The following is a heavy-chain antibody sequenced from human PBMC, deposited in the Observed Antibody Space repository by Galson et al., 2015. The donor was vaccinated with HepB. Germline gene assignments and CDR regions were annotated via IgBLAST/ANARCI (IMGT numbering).Heavy chain of an antibody. CDR3: TLVYCSSTSCSRP. J-gene: IGHJ4*02. CDR1: GFAFSGSA. Sequence: SLRLSCAASGFAFSGSAMHWVRQASGKGLEWVGCIRSKANSYATAYAASVKGRFTISRDDSKNTAYLQMNSLKTEDTAVYYCTLVYCSSTSCSRPGGQGTLVTVSS. V-gene: IGHV3-73*01. CDR2: IRSKANSYAT. D-gene: IGHD2-2*01.